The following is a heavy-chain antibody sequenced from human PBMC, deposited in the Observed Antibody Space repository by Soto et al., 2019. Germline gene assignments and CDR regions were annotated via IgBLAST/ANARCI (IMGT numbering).Heavy chain of an antibody. CDR3: ASRGGGGGIDY. CDR2: IYYSGST. Sequence: SETLSLTCTVSGGSISSYYWSWIRQPPGKGLEWIGYIYYSGSTNYNPSLKSRVTISVDTSKNQFSLKLSSVTAADPAVYYCASRGGGGGIDYWGQGTLVTVSS. CDR1: GGSISSYY. D-gene: IGHD3-10*01. V-gene: IGHV4-59*01. J-gene: IGHJ4*02.